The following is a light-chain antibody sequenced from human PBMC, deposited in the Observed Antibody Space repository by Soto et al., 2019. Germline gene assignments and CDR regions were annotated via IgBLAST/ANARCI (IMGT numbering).Light chain of an antibody. V-gene: IGKV3-15*01. CDR1: QSVSNN. J-gene: IGKJ5*01. CDR3: QQYNNWPPIT. CDR2: YAS. Sequence: EIMMTQSPATLSVSPGERATLSCRASQSVSNNLAWYQQKPGQAPRLLIYYASTRATGIPARFSGSGSGTEFTLTISSLQSEDFGLDYYQQYNNWPPITFGQGTGMEIK.